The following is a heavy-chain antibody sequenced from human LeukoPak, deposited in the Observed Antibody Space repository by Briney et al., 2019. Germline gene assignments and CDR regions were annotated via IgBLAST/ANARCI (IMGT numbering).Heavy chain of an antibody. V-gene: IGHV1-18*04. CDR2: ISAYNGNT. CDR3: ARHGPYYDYVWGSYRYHPSDY. CDR1: GYTFTSYG. J-gene: IGHJ4*02. Sequence: GASVKVSCKASGYTFTSYGISWVRQAPGQGLEWMGWISAYNGNTNYAQKLQGRVTMTTDTSTSTAYMELRSLRSDDTAVYYCARHGPYYDYVWGSYRYHPSDYWGQGTLVTVSS. D-gene: IGHD3-16*02.